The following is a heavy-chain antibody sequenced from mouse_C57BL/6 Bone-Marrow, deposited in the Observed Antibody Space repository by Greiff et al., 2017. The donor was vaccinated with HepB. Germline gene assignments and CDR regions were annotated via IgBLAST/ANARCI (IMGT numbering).Heavy chain of an antibody. CDR3: TRDGNCPVYLDY. CDR1: GYAFSSSW. CDR2: IYPGDGDT. J-gene: IGHJ2*01. D-gene: IGHD2-1*01. Sequence: VQLQQSGPELVKPGASVKISCKASGYAFSSSWMNWVKQRPGKGLEWIGRIYPGDGDTNYNGKFKGKATLTADTSSRTAYMQLSSVTSEDSAVYGGTRDGNCPVYLDYWGQGTTLTVSS. V-gene: IGHV1-82*01.